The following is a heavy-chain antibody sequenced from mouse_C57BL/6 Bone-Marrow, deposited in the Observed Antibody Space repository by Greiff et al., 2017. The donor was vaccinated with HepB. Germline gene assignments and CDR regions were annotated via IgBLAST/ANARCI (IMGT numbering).Heavy chain of an antibody. V-gene: IGHV7-3*01. J-gene: IGHJ4*01. Sequence: EVKLVESGGGLVQPGGSLSLSCAASGFTFTDYYMSWVRQPPGKALEWLGFIRNKANGYTTEYSASVKGRFTISRDNSQSILYLKMNALRAEDSATYYCARYDYKYPKDYWGQGTSDTVSS. D-gene: IGHD5-1-1*01. CDR1: GFTFTDYY. CDR2: IRNKANGYTT. CDR3: ARYDYKYPKDY.